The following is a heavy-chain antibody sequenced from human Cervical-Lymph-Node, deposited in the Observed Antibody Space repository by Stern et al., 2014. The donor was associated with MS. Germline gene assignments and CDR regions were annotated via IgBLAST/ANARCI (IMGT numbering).Heavy chain of an antibody. Sequence: QVQLQQSGAEVKKPGASVKVSCKASGYTFATFAVHWVRQAPGQRLEWMGWIAASNANTKYSQKFQDRLTFTRDTSANTVYMELSSLRSEDTAAYFCARGRGVVLAASYFDYWGQGTLLTVSS. CDR1: GYTFATFA. J-gene: IGHJ4*02. CDR2: IAASNANT. CDR3: ARGRGVVLAASYFDY. D-gene: IGHD2-15*01. V-gene: IGHV1-3*01.